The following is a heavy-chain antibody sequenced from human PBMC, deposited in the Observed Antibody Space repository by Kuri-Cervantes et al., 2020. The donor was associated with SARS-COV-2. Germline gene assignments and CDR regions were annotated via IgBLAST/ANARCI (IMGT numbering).Heavy chain of an antibody. V-gene: IGHV1-46*01. CDR1: GYTFTTYY. Sequence: ASVKVSCKASGYTFTTYYIHWVRQAPGQGLEWMGIINPSGGGTSYAQKFQGRVVVTRDTPTSTVYMELSSLRSEDTAVYYCARDPTTVTTGIGMDVWGKGTTVTVSS. D-gene: IGHD4-17*01. J-gene: IGHJ6*04. CDR3: ARDPTTVTTGIGMDV. CDR2: INPSGGGT.